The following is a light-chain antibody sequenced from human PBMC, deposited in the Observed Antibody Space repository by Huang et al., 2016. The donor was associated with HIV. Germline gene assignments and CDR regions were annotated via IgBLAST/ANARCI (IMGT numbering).Light chain of an antibody. Sequence: DIQMTQSPSSLSASVGDRVTITCRASENIRSYLNWYQQKPGQPPKLLIHPASTLQSGVPSRFSGSGSGTDFTLTITSLQPEDFATYYCQGSLSIPHTFGQGTNLEIK. CDR3: QGSLSIPHT. V-gene: IGKV1-39*01. J-gene: IGKJ2*01. CDR1: ENIRSY. CDR2: PAS.